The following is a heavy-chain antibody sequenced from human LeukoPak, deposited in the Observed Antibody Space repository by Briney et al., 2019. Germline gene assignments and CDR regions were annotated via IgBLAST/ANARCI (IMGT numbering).Heavy chain of an antibody. CDR2: MNFNSGNT. J-gene: IGHJ4*02. CDR1: GYTLTSYD. Sequence: ASVKVSCKTSGYTLTSYDINWVRQATGQGLEWMGWMNFNSGNTGYAQKFQGRVTMTRSTSMSTAYMELSSLTSDDTAVDYCARSGGYWPFDYWGQGTLVTVSS. V-gene: IGHV1-8*01. D-gene: IGHD6-19*01. CDR3: ARSGGYWPFDY.